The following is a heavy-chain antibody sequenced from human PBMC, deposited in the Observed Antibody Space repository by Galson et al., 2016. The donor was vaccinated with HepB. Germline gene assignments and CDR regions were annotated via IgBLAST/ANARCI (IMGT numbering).Heavy chain of an antibody. CDR2: IWYDGSKQ. V-gene: IGHV3-33*06. Sequence: SLRLSCAASGFTFSNYGMHWVRQAPGKGLEWVADIWYDGSKQYYADSVKGRFTISRDNSKNTLYLQMNSLRAGDTAVYFCAKDGAETNGHYPFFDPWGQGTLVTVSS. D-gene: IGHD3-3*01. J-gene: IGHJ5*02. CDR1: GFTFSNYG. CDR3: AKDGAETNGHYPFFDP.